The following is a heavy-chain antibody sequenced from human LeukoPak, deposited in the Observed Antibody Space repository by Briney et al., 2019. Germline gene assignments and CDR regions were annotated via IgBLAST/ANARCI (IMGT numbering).Heavy chain of an antibody. CDR2: VYGSGST. V-gene: IGHV4-4*07. Sequence: SETLSLTCTVSGGSISGYYWSWIRQPAGKGLEWIGRVYGSGSTNYNPSLKRRLTVSLDTSKNQFSLRLSSVTAADTAIYYCARDKVGTSYFDFWGQGALVTVSS. CDR3: ARDKVGTSYFDF. D-gene: IGHD1-26*01. CDR1: GGSISGYY. J-gene: IGHJ4*02.